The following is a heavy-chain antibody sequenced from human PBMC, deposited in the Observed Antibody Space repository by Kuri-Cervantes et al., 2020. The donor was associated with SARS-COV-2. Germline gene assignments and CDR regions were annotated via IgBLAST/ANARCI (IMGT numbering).Heavy chain of an antibody. CDR2: IYSGGIT. CDR1: GFTVSSNY. Sequence: GESLKISCAASGFTVSSNYMTWVRQAPGKGLEWVSVIYSGGITYYADSVKGRFTISRDNSKKTVFLQMNSLRAEDTAVYYCAKDGADILTGYYPYFDYWGQGTLVTVSS. D-gene: IGHD3-9*01. J-gene: IGHJ4*02. V-gene: IGHV3-53*01. CDR3: AKDGADILTGYYPYFDY.